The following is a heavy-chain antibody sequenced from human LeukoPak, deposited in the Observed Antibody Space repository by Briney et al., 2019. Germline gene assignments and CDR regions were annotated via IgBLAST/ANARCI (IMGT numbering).Heavy chain of an antibody. D-gene: IGHD6-25*01. CDR2: IYSGGST. J-gene: IGHJ3*02. V-gene: IGHV3-66*01. Sequence: PGGSLRLSCAASGFTVSSNFMSWVRQAPGKGVEGVSVIYSGGSTNYADSVKGRFTMSRDNSKNTLYLQMNSLRAEDTAVYYCARVRSGFQDAFDIWGQGTMVTVSS. CDR1: GFTVSSNF. CDR3: ARVRSGFQDAFDI.